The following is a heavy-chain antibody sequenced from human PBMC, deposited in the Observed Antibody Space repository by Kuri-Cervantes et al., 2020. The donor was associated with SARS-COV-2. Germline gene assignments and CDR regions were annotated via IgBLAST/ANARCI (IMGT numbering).Heavy chain of an antibody. CDR3: ARIYSSSWYFDY. CDR2: IFSNDEK. Sequence: SGPTLVKPTETLTLTCTVSGFSLSNARMGVSWIRQPPGKALEWLAHIFSNDEKSYSTSLKSRLTISKDTSKSQVVLTMTNMDPVDTATYYCARIYSSSWYFDYWGQGTLVTVSS. CDR1: GFSLSNARMG. J-gene: IGHJ4*02. V-gene: IGHV2-26*01. D-gene: IGHD6-13*01.